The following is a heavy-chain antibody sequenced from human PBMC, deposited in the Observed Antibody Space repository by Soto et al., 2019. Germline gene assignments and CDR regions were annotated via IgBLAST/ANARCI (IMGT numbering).Heavy chain of an antibody. J-gene: IGHJ6*02. CDR3: AKDASSSWPYYYGMDV. CDR2: ISGSGGRT. CDR1: GFTFSNFA. V-gene: IGHV3-23*01. Sequence: LRLSCAASGFTFSNFAMSGVRQAPVKGLEWVSGISGSGGRTYYADSVKGRFTISRDNSKNTLYLQMSSLRAEDTAVYYCAKDASSSWPYYYGMDVWGQGTTVTVSS. D-gene: IGHD2-2*01.